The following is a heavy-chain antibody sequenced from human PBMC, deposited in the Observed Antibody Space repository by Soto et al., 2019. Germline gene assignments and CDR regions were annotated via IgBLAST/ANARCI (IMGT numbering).Heavy chain of an antibody. Sequence: ASVKVSCKASGYTFTSYGISWVRQAPGQGLEWMGWISAYNGNTNYAQKLQGRVTMTTDTSTSTAYMELRSLRSDDTAVYYCARYFLGYCSGFICYGHPYNWFDPWGPGTLVTVFS. J-gene: IGHJ5*02. CDR2: ISAYNGNT. CDR3: ARYFLGYCSGFICYGHPYNWFDP. CDR1: GYTFTSYG. D-gene: IGHD2-15*01. V-gene: IGHV1-18*01.